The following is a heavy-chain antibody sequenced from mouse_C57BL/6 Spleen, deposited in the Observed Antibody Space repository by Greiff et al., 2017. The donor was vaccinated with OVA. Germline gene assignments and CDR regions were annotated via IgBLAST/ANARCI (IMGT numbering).Heavy chain of an antibody. J-gene: IGHJ4*01. D-gene: IGHD1-1*01. V-gene: IGHV1-4*01. CDR1: GYTFTSYT. CDR2: INPSSGYT. Sequence: QVQLKQSGAELARPGASVKMSCKASGYTFTSYTMHWVKQRPGQGLEWIGYINPSSGYTKYNQKFKDKATLTADKSSSTAYMQLSSLTSEDSAVYYCARREAYGSSLYDYAMDYWGQGTSVTVSS. CDR3: ARREAYGSSLYDYAMDY.